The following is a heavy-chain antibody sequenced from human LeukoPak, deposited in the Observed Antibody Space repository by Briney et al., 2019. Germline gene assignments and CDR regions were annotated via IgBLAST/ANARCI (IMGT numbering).Heavy chain of an antibody. Sequence: GASVTVSFMASGGTFINHAVSWVRQAPGQGREWMGGIIPIFGTANYAQKFQGRVTITADKSTSTAYMELSSLRSEDTAVYYCARDHGSGHYYDSSGPNWFDRWGQGTLVTVSS. CDR3: ARDHGSGHYYDSSGPNWFDR. CDR1: GGTFINHA. J-gene: IGHJ5*02. CDR2: IIPIFGTA. V-gene: IGHV1-69*06. D-gene: IGHD3-22*01.